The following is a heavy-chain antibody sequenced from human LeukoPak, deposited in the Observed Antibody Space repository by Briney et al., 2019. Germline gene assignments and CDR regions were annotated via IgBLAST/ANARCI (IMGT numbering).Heavy chain of an antibody. J-gene: IGHJ4*02. D-gene: IGHD6-13*01. CDR3: AKRDSASSQKTFDY. CDR2: ISFNGANT. V-gene: IGHV3-23*01. CDR1: GFTFSTYA. Sequence: GGSLRLSCAASGFTFSTYAMSWVRQAPGKGLEWVSAISFNGANTYYADSVKGRFTISRDNPKNTLYLQMNSLRAEDTAVYFCAKRDSASSQKTFDYWGQGAQVAVSS.